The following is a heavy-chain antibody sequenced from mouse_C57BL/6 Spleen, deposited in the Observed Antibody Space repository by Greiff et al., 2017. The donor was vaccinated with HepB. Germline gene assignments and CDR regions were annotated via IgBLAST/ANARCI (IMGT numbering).Heavy chain of an antibody. CDR2: ISSGSSTI. D-gene: IGHD1-1*01. V-gene: IGHV5-17*01. Sequence: EVKLMESGGGLVKPGGSLKLSCAASGFTFSDYGMHWVRQAPEKGLEWVAYISSGSSTIYYADTVKGRFTISRDNAKNTLFLQMTSLRSEDTAMYYCARGRYGSSYSFAYWGQGTLVTVSA. CDR1: GFTFSDYG. J-gene: IGHJ3*01. CDR3: ARGRYGSSYSFAY.